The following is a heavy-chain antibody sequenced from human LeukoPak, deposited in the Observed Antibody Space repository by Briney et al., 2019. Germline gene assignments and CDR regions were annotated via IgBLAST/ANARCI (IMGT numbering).Heavy chain of an antibody. CDR1: GFTVSSNY. J-gene: IGHJ5*02. CDR3: ARTHSSSWYGNWFDP. D-gene: IGHD6-13*01. Sequence: GGSLRLSCAASGFTVSSNYMSWVRQAPGEGLEWLSVIYSSGSTYYADSVKGRFTISRDNAKNSLYLQMNSLRAEDTAVYYCARTHSSSWYGNWFDPWGQGTLVTVSS. V-gene: IGHV3-66*01. CDR2: IYSSGST.